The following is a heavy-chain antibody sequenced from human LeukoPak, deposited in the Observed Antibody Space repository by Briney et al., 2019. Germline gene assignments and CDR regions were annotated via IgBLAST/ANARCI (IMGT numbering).Heavy chain of an antibody. V-gene: IGHV3-23*01. D-gene: IGHD4-23*01. CDR2: ISGSGGST. CDR3: ARDLEPYTVVTPPWFDP. J-gene: IGHJ5*02. Sequence: GGSLRLSCAASGFTFSSYGMSWVRQAPGKGLEWASAISGSGGSTYYADSVKGRFTITRDNAKNSLYLQMNSLRAEDTAVYYCARDLEPYTVVTPPWFDPWGQGTLVTVSS. CDR1: GFTFSSYG.